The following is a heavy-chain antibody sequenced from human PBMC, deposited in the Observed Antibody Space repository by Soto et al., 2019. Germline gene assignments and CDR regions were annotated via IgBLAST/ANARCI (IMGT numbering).Heavy chain of an antibody. CDR1: GGTFSSYT. Sequence: ASVKVSCKASGGTFSSYTISWVRQAPGQWLEWMGRIIPILGIANYAQKFQGRVTITADKSTSTAYMELSSLRSEDTAVYYCAGGLYYYDSSGYYFDYWGQGTLVTVSS. D-gene: IGHD3-22*01. CDR2: IIPILGIA. J-gene: IGHJ4*02. V-gene: IGHV1-69*02. CDR3: AGGLYYYDSSGYYFDY.